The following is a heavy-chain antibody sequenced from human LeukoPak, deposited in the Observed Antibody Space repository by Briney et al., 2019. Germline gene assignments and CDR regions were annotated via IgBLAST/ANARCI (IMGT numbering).Heavy chain of an antibody. J-gene: IGHJ4*02. CDR2: MNPNSGNT. D-gene: IGHD5-24*01. CDR1: RYTFTSYD. CDR3: ARGPEMGYELGIDY. Sequence: ASVKVSCKASRYTFTSYDINGVRQATGQGLEWMGWMNPNSGNTGYAQKFQGRVTMTRNTSISTAYMELSSLRSEDTAVYYCARGPEMGYELGIDYWGQGTLVTVSS. V-gene: IGHV1-8*01.